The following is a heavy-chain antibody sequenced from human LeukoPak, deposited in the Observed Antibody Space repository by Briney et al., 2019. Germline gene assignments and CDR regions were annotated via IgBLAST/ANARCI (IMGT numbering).Heavy chain of an antibody. J-gene: IGHJ4*02. CDR3: ARGSALQGARFPFAY. D-gene: IGHD1-26*01. CDR1: GYTFTDYY. Sequence: ASVTVSCKASGYTFTDYYMHWVRQAPGQRLEWMGWINPNSGDTKYAQNFQDRVTMTRDTSISTAYVELSGLTSDDTALYYCARGSALQGARFPFAYWGQGTLVTASS. V-gene: IGHV1-2*02. CDR2: INPNSGDT.